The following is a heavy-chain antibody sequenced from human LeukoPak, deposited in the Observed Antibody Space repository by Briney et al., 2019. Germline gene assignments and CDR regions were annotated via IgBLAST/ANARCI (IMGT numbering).Heavy chain of an antibody. CDR1: GYTFTGYY. CDR2: INPNSGGT. Sequence: ASVKVSCKASGYTFTGYYMHWVRQAPGQGLEWMGWINPNSGGTDYAQKFQGRVTMTRDTSISTAYMELSRLRSDDTAVYYCARGGMYCSSTSCYFWSYYYMDVWGKGTTVTVSS. J-gene: IGHJ6*03. V-gene: IGHV1-2*02. D-gene: IGHD2-2*01. CDR3: ARGGMYCSSTSCYFWSYYYMDV.